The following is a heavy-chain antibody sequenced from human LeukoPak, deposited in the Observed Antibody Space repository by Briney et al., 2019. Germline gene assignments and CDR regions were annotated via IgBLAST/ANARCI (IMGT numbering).Heavy chain of an antibody. V-gene: IGHV1-18*01. D-gene: IGHD2-2*01. J-gene: IGHJ3*02. CDR1: GGTFSSYA. CDR3: ARAGYCSSTSCHGDAFDI. CDR2: ISAYNGNT. Sequence: ASVKVSCKASGGTFSSYAISWVRQAPGQGLEWMGWISAYNGNTNYAQKLQGRVTMTTDTSTSTVYMELRSLRSDDTAVYYCARAGYCSSTSCHGDAFDIWGQGTMVTVSS.